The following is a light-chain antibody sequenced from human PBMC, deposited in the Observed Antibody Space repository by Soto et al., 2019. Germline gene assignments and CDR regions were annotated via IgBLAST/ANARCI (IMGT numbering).Light chain of an antibody. CDR3: SSYTSSSTLVV. CDR2: DVT. Sequence: QSALTQPASVSGSPGQSITISCTGTSSDVGGYNYVSWYQQHPGKAPKLMIYDVTHRPSGVSNRFSGSKSGSTASLTISGLQAEDEADYYCSSYTSSSTLVVFGGGTQLTVL. CDR1: SSDVGGYNY. J-gene: IGLJ2*01. V-gene: IGLV2-14*01.